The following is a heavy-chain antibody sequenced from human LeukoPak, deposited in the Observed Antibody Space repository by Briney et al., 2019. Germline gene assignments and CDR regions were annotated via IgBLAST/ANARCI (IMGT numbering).Heavy chain of an antibody. D-gene: IGHD5-18*01. J-gene: IGHJ4*02. CDR1: GFTFSSYA. CDR3: ARDESGGYSVL. CDR2: ISYDGSNK. Sequence: GGSLRLPCAASGFTFSSYAMTWVRQAPGKGLEWVAVISYDGSNKYYADSVKGRFTISRDNSKNTLYLQMNSLRAEDTAVYYCARDESGGYSVLWGQGTLVTVSS. V-gene: IGHV3-30*01.